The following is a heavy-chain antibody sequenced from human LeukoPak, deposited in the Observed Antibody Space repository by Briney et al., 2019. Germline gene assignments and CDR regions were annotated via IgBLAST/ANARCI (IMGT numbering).Heavy chain of an antibody. CDR1: GFTFNNAW. D-gene: IGHD5-18*01. CDR3: SIDRGNSYGFYPH. J-gene: IGHJ4*02. V-gene: IGHV3-15*01. Sequence: PGGSLRLSCAASGFTFNNAWMSWVRQAPGKGLEWVGGIKSKTDGGPTDYAAPVKGRFTISRDDSKNTLYLQMNSLKTEDTAVYYCSIDRGNSYGFYPHWGQRTLVTVSS. CDR2: IKSKTDGGPT.